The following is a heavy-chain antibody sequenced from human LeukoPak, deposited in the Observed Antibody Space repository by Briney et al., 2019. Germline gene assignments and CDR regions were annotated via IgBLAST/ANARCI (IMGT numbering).Heavy chain of an antibody. Sequence: ASVKVSCKASGYTFTSYGISWVRQAPGQGLEWMGWISAYNGNTNYAQKLQGRVTMTTDTSTSTAYMELRSLRSDDTAVYYCARDISYYYDNSGYYFDYWGQGTLVTVSS. CDR2: ISAYNGNT. D-gene: IGHD3-22*01. CDR1: GYTFTSYG. V-gene: IGHV1-18*01. CDR3: ARDISYYYDNSGYYFDY. J-gene: IGHJ4*02.